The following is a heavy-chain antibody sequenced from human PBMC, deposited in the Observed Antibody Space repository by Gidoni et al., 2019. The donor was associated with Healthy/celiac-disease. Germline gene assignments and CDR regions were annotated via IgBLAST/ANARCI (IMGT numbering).Heavy chain of an antibody. Sequence: EVQLLESGGGLVQPGGSLRLSCAASGFTFSSYAVSWVRQAPGKGLEWVSAISGSGGSTYYADSVKGRFTISRDNSKNTLYLQMNSLRAEDTAVYYCAKDGRRVGPYCTNGVCQKTYYWYFDLWGRGTLVTVSS. V-gene: IGHV3-23*01. CDR3: AKDGRRVGPYCTNGVCQKTYYWYFDL. CDR1: GFTFSSYA. J-gene: IGHJ2*01. CDR2: ISGSGGST. D-gene: IGHD2-8*01.